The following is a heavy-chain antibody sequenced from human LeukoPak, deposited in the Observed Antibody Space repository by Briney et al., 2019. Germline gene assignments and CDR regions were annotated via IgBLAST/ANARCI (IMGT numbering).Heavy chain of an antibody. CDR3: ATVGPPIVVVPAAIPVDY. CDR1: GGTFSSYA. V-gene: IGHV1-69*13. D-gene: IGHD2-2*01. Sequence: GASVKVSCKASGGTFSSYAISWVRQAPGQGLGWRGGIIPIFGTANYAQKFQGRVTITADESTSTAYMELSSLRSEDTAVYYCATVGPPIVVVPAAIPVDYWGQGTLVTVSS. J-gene: IGHJ4*02. CDR2: IIPIFGTA.